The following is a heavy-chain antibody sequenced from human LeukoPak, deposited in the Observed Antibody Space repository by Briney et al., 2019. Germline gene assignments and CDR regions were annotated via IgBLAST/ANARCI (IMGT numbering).Heavy chain of an antibody. CDR2: ISYDGSNK. D-gene: IGHD3-9*01. Sequence: GGSPRLSCAASGFTFSSYGMHWVRQAPGKGLEWVAVISYDGSNKYYADSVKGRFTISRDNSKNTLYLQMNSLRAEDTAVYYCARTLDILTGYYALDYWGQGTLVTVSS. J-gene: IGHJ4*02. CDR1: GFTFSSYG. V-gene: IGHV3-30*03. CDR3: ARTLDILTGYYALDY.